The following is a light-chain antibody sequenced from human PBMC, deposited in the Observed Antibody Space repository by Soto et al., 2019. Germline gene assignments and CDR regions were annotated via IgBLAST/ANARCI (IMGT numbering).Light chain of an antibody. V-gene: IGKV3-11*01. CDR3: HQRKSWPRT. Sequence: EIVLTQSPATLSSSPGERATLSCRASQTVSNKLAWYQHKPGQATRLLIYDTSNRATGIPARFSGSGSGTDFTLTISRLEPEDFAVYYCHQRKSWPRTFGQGTKVEIK. CDR1: QTVSNK. J-gene: IGKJ1*01. CDR2: DTS.